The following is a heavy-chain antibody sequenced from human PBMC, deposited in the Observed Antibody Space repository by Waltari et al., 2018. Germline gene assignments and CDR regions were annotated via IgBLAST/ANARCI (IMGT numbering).Heavy chain of an antibody. CDR3: AHKGVWGSYRWSGFDY. V-gene: IGHV2-5*02. J-gene: IGHJ4*02. CDR2: IYWDDDK. D-gene: IGHD3-16*02. Sequence: QITLKESGPTLVNPTQTLTLTCTFSGFSLSTSGVGVVWTRQPPGKALEWLALIYWDDDKRYSPSLKSRLTITKDTSKNQVFLTMTNMDPVDTATYYCAHKGVWGSYRWSGFDYWGQGTLVTVSS. CDR1: GFSLSTSGVG.